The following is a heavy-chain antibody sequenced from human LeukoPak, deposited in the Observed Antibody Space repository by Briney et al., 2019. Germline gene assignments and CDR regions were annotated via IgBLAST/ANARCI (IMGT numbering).Heavy chain of an antibody. D-gene: IGHD1-26*01. J-gene: IGHJ4*02. CDR3: AKDRSIGTYYTFDH. CDR1: VFTFNNYV. Sequence: PGGSLRLSCGAPVFTFNNYVMTSVRRAPAKGLEWVSSISASAAMTYYADSVKGGFTVSRDNSNNRLYLQMSGLTGADPAVYYCAKDRSIGTYYTFDHWGQGTMVTVAS. V-gene: IGHV3-23*01. CDR2: ISASAAMT.